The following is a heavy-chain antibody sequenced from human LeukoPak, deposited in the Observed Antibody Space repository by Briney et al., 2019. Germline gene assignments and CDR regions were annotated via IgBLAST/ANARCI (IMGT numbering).Heavy chain of an antibody. Sequence: SETLSLTCTVSGGSISSSSYYWGWIRQPPGKGLEWIGSIYYSGSTYYNPSLKSRVTISVDTSKNQFSLKLSSVTAADTAVYYCARRGCSSGRTYCYYFDYWGQGTLSPSPQ. J-gene: IGHJ4*02. D-gene: IGHD6-19*01. CDR2: IYYSGST. CDR1: GGSISSSSYY. V-gene: IGHV4-39*01. CDR3: ARRGCSSGRTYCYYFDY.